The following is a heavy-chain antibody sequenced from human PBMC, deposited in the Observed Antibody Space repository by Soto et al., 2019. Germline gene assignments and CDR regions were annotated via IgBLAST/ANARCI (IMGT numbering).Heavy chain of an antibody. CDR1: GFTFSSYA. CDR3: ARLLAARPLGGNLDY. J-gene: IGHJ4*02. CDR2: ISGSGGST. V-gene: IGHV3-23*01. D-gene: IGHD6-6*01. Sequence: TGGSLRLSCAASGFTFSSYAMSWVRQAPGKGLEWVSAISGSGGSTYYVDSVKGRFTISRDNSKNTLYLQMNSLRAEDTAVYYCARLLAARPLGGNLDYWGQGTLVTVSS.